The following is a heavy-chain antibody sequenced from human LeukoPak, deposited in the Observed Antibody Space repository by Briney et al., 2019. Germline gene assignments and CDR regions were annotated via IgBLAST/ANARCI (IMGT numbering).Heavy chain of an antibody. D-gene: IGHD3-10*01. Sequence: SETLSLTCAVYGGSFSGYYWSWIRQPPGKGLEWIGEINHSGSTNYNPSLKSRVTISVDTSKNQFSLKLSSVTAADTAVYYCRGYGSGPGDYWGQGTLVTVSS. CDR2: INHSGST. J-gene: IGHJ4*02. V-gene: IGHV4-34*03. CDR3: RGYGSGPGDY. CDR1: GGSFSGYY.